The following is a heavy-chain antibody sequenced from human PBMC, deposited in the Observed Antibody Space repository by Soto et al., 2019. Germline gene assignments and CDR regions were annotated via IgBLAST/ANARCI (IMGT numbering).Heavy chain of an antibody. Sequence: PGGSLRLSCAASGFTFDDYAMHWVRQAPGKGLEWVSGISWNSGSIGYADSVKGRFTISRDNAKNSLYLQMNSLRAEDTALYYCAKAGSQDSVYGSGSYYYYYMDVWGKGTTVTVSS. CDR2: ISWNSGSI. CDR1: GFTFDDYA. V-gene: IGHV3-9*01. J-gene: IGHJ6*03. D-gene: IGHD3-10*01. CDR3: AKAGSQDSVYGSGSYYYYYMDV.